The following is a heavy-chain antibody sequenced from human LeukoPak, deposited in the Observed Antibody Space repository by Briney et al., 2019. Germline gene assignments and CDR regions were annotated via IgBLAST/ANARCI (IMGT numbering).Heavy chain of an antibody. D-gene: IGHD6-19*01. CDR3: ARPTSSGSINS. J-gene: IGHJ4*02. V-gene: IGHV3-48*01. CDR1: GFTFSSYS. CDR2: ITGSGVTT. Sequence: PGGSLRLSCAASGFTFSSYSMNWVRQAPGKGLEWVSFITGSGVTTSYADSVKGRFTISRDSAKHSLFLQMNSLRAEDTAVYYCARPTSSGSINSWGQGTLVTVSS.